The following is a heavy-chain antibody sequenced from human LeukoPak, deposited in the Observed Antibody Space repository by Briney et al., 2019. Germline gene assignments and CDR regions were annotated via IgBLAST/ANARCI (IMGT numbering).Heavy chain of an antibody. CDR2: TYYRSTWYN. V-gene: IGHV6-1*01. Sequence: SQTLSHTCAVSGDSVSSNSVTWNWIRQSPSRGREWLGRTYYRSTWYNDYAVSVRGRITVNPDTSKNQFSLHLNSVTPEDTAVYYCARRLTQYDCFDPWGQGILVTVSS. CDR1: GDSVSSNSVT. CDR3: ARRLTQYDCFDP. J-gene: IGHJ5*02. D-gene: IGHD2-2*01.